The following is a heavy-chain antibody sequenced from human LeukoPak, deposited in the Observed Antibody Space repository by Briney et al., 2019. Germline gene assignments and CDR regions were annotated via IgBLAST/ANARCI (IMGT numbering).Heavy chain of an antibody. J-gene: IGHJ4*02. CDR3: ARLKETDFDY. CDR1: GGSISSYY. Sequence: PSETLSLTCTVSGGSISSYYWSWIRQPPGKGLEWIGYIYYSGSTNYNPSLKSRVTISVDTSKNQFSLKLSSVTAADTAVYYCARLKETDFDYWGQGTLVTVSS. V-gene: IGHV4-59*08. CDR2: IYYSGST.